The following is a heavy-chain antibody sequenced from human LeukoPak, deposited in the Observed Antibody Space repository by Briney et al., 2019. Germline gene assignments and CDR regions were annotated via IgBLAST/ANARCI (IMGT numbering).Heavy chain of an antibody. J-gene: IGHJ5*02. D-gene: IGHD4-23*01. V-gene: IGHV4-31*03. CDR2: IYYSGST. CDR3: SRQGLNSSSWFDP. CDR1: GGSISSGGYY. Sequence: SETLSLTCTVSGGSISSGGYYWSWIRQHPGKGLEWIGYIYYSGSTYYNPSLKSRVTISVGTSKNQFSLKLSSVTAADTAVYYCSRQGLNSSSWFDPWGQGTLVTVSS.